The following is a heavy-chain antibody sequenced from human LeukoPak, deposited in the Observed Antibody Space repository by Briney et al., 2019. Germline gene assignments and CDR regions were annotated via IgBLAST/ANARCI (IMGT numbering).Heavy chain of an antibody. CDR3: ARGMRGYDAFDI. CDR1: GFTFSSYG. J-gene: IGHJ3*02. V-gene: IGHV3-30*02. Sequence: PGGSLRLSCAASGFTFSSYGMHWVRQAPGKGLEWVAFIRYDGSNKYYADSVKGRFTISRDNAKNSLYLQMNSLRAEDTAVYYCARGMRGYDAFDIWGQGTMVTVSS. CDR2: IRYDGSNK. D-gene: IGHD5-12*01.